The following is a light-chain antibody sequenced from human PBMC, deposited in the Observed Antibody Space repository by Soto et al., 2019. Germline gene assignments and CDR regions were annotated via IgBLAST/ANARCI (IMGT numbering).Light chain of an antibody. V-gene: IGKV3-20*01. J-gene: IGKJ4*01. Sequence: EIVLTQSPGTLSLSPGERATLSCRASQSVSSSYLAWYQQKPGQAPRLLIYGASSRATGIPDRFSGSGSGTYFTLTISRLGPEEFAVYYWQQYGRSPLTFGGGTKVEIK. CDR1: QSVSSSY. CDR3: QQYGRSPLT. CDR2: GAS.